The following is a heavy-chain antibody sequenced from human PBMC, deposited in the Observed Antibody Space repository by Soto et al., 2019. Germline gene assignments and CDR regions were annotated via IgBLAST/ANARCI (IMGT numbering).Heavy chain of an antibody. Sequence: QVPLVQSGAAVKKPGASVKVSCKASGYTFTSYGISWVRQAPGQGRGWMGWISAYNGKTNSAQKLQGRVTMTTDTSTSTASMELRSLSSDDTAVYYCARDGGYDSSGYYSAGFDYWGQGTLVTVSS. CDR2: ISAYNGKT. V-gene: IGHV1-18*01. CDR1: GYTFTSYG. J-gene: IGHJ4*02. D-gene: IGHD3-22*01. CDR3: ARDGGYDSSGYYSAGFDY.